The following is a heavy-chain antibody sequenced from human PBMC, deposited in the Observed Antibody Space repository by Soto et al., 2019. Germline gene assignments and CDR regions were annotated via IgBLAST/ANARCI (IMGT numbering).Heavy chain of an antibody. Sequence: SETLALTCTVSGGSISSYYWSWIRQPPGKGLEWIGYIYYSGITDYNPSLKSRVTISVDTSKSQFSLKLSSVTAADTAVYYCARSEGTWFDPWGQGTLVTGSS. D-gene: IGHD1-1*01. CDR3: ARSEGTWFDP. J-gene: IGHJ5*02. CDR1: GGSISSYY. CDR2: IYYSGIT. V-gene: IGHV4-59*01.